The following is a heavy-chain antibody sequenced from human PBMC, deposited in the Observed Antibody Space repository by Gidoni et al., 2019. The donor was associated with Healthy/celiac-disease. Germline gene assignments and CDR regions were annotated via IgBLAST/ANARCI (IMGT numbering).Heavy chain of an antibody. D-gene: IGHD3-10*01. V-gene: IGHV1-8*01. CDR1: GYPFTSYH. CDR3: ARGYYRELHFDY. CDR2: MNPNSGNT. Sequence: QVQLLQSGAEVKKPGASVTVSCKASGYPFTSYHINWVRQATGQGLEWMGWMNPNSGNTGYAQKFQGRVTMTRNTSISTAYMELSSLRSEDTAVYDCARGYYRELHFDYWGQGTLVTVSS. J-gene: IGHJ4*02.